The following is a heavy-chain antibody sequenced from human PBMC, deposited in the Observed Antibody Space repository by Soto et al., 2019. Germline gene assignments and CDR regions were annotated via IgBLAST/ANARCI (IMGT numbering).Heavy chain of an antibody. J-gene: IGHJ4*02. CDR1: GGSISSYY. CDR2: IYYSGST. Sequence: PSETLSLTCTVSGGSISSYYWSWIRQPPGKGLEWIGYIYYSGSTNYNPSLKSRVTISVDTSKNQFSLKLSSVTAADTAVYYCARFPESYCISTSCCPDYYFDYWGQGTLVTVSS. D-gene: IGHD2-2*01. V-gene: IGHV4-59*01. CDR3: ARFPESYCISTSCCPDYYFDY.